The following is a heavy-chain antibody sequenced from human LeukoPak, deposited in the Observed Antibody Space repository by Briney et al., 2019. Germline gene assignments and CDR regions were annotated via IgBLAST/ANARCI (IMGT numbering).Heavy chain of an antibody. J-gene: IGHJ6*03. V-gene: IGHV4-59*01. D-gene: IGHD3-10*01. CDR3: ARVEEGYGSGRRENYYYYYMDV. CDR1: GDSINNYY. CDR2: IYTSGNT. Sequence: SETLSLTCTVSGDSINNYYWSWIRQPPGKGLEWIGHIYTSGNTNYNPSLKSRVTISVDTSKKQFSLKLSSGTAADTAVYYCARVEEGYGSGRRENYYYYYMDVWGKGTTVTISS.